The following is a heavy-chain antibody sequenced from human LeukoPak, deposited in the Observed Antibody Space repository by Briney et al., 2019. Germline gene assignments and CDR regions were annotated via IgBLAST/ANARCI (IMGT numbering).Heavy chain of an antibody. V-gene: IGHV4-59*08. J-gene: IGHJ3*02. Sequence: PSETLSLTCTVSGVSISSYYLSWIRQPPGKGLEWIGYIYDSGSTNYNPSLTSRVTISVDTSKNQFSLKLSSVTAADTAVYYCARPRSSGWYGAFDIWGQGTMVTVSS. CDR1: GVSISSYY. CDR2: IYDSGST. D-gene: IGHD6-19*01. CDR3: ARPRSSGWYGAFDI.